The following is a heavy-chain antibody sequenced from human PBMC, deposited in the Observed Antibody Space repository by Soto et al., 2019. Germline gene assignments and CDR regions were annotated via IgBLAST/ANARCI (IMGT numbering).Heavy chain of an antibody. CDR2: FDPEDGET. Sequence: ASVKVSCKVSGYTLTELSMHWVRQAPGKGHERMGGFDPEDGETIYAQKFQGRVTMTEDTSTDTAYMELSSLRSEDTALYYCLLHPIVLGYCSSTSCISVDYWGQGTLVTVSS. J-gene: IGHJ4*02. CDR1: GYTLTELS. V-gene: IGHV1-24*01. D-gene: IGHD2-2*01. CDR3: LLHPIVLGYCSSTSCISVDY.